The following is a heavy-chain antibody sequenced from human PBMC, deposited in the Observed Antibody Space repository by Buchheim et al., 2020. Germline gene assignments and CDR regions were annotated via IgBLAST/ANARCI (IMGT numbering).Heavy chain of an antibody. Sequence: QVQLVESGGGVVQPGRSLRLSCAASGFTFSRYGMHWVRQAPGKGLEWVAVISYDGSNEYHGDSVKGRLTISRDNSKNTLYLQMNSLRAEDTAVYYCAKALYGSGSYDPIYHYYGMDVWGQGTT. J-gene: IGHJ6*02. CDR1: GFTFSRYG. CDR2: ISYDGSNE. CDR3: AKALYGSGSYDPIYHYYGMDV. D-gene: IGHD3-10*01. V-gene: IGHV3-30*18.